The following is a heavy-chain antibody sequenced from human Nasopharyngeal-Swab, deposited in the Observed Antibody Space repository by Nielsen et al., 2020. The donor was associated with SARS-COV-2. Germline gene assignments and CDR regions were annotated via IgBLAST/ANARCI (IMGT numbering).Heavy chain of an antibody. J-gene: IGHJ4*02. V-gene: IGHV1-18*01. D-gene: IGHD5/OR15-5a*01. CDR3: ARDRSTKDY. CDR1: GYTFTSYG. Sequence: ASVQVSCKASGYTFTSYGISWVRQAPGQGLEWMGWIRADSPDTDYAQNFQGRVTITTDTSTSTAYMELRSLTPDDTAVYYCARDRSTKDYWGQGTLVTVSS. CDR2: IRADSPDT.